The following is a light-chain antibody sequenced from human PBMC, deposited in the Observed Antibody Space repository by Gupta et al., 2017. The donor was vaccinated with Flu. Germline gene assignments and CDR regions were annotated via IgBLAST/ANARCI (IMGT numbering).Light chain of an antibody. CDR1: QSVSSRY. CDR2: GAS. Sequence: EIVLTQSPGTLSFSTGERATLSCRARQSVSSRYLAWYQQKPGQAPMLLIYGASSRDNGVPDRFSGSGFGTEFTLTISRREPEDFAVYYCQQEGSSPWTFGQGTQVEIK. V-gene: IGKV3-20*01. J-gene: IGKJ1*01. CDR3: QQEGSSPWT.